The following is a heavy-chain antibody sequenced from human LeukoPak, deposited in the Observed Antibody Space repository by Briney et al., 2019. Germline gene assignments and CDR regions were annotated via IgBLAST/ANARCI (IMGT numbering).Heavy chain of an antibody. V-gene: IGHV3-53*01. CDR2: IYSGGST. D-gene: IGHD4-17*01. J-gene: IGHJ4*02. Sequence: GGSLRLSCAASGFTVSNNYMSWVRQAPGKGLEWVSVIYSGGSTYYADSVKGRFTISRDNSKNTLYLQMNSLRAEDTSVYYCARENYGDYLDYWGQGTLVTVSS. CDR3: ARENYGDYLDY. CDR1: GFTVSNNY.